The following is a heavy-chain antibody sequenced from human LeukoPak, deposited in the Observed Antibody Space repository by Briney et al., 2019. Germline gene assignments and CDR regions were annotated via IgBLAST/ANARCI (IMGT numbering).Heavy chain of an antibody. CDR2: INWNGGST. CDR1: GFTFDDYG. V-gene: IGHV3-20*04. J-gene: IGHJ4*02. D-gene: IGHD3-22*01. Sequence: PGGSLRLSCAASGFTFDDYGMSWVRQAPGKGLEWVSGINWNGGSTGYADSVKGRFTISRDNAKNSLYLQMNSLRAEDTALYYCARLQTPYYDSSGYLFDYWGQGTLVTVSS. CDR3: ARLQTPYYDSSGYLFDY.